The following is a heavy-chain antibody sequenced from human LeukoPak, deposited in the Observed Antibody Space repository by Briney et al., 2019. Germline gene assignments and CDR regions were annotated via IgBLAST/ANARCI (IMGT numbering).Heavy chain of an antibody. CDR1: GFTFSSYG. Sequence: GGSLRLSCAASGFTFSSYGMHWVRQAPGKGLEWVAVISYDGSNKYYADSVKGRFTISRDNSKNTLYLQMNSLRAEDTAVYYCAKDLSWLAKGDDALDIWGQGTMVTVSS. J-gene: IGHJ3*02. V-gene: IGHV3-30*18. CDR2: ISYDGSNK. CDR3: AKDLSWLAKGDDALDI. D-gene: IGHD6-19*01.